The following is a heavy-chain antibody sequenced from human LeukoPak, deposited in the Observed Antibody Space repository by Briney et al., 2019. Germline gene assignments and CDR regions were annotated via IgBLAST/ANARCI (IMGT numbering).Heavy chain of an antibody. CDR3: GSFGGWAGPC. V-gene: IGHV4-30-2*01. J-gene: IGHJ4*02. CDR1: GGSISSGGYY. D-gene: IGHD3-16*01. Sequence: SQTLSLTCAVSGGSISSGGYYWSWIRQPPGKGLEWIGEINHSGSTNYNPSLKGRVTISVDTSKNQFSLKLSSVTAADTAVYFWGSFGGWAGPCWGPGTLVNVSS. CDR2: INHSGST.